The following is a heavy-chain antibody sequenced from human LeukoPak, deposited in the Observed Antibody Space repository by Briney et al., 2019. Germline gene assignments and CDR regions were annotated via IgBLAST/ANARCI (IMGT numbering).Heavy chain of an antibody. D-gene: IGHD3-10*01. J-gene: IGHJ4*02. CDR3: TTELLWFGELSHPFDY. CDR2: IKSKTDGGTT. CDR1: GFTFSNAW. V-gene: IGHV3-15*01. Sequence: PGGSLRLSCAASGFTFSNAWMSWVRQAPGKGREWVGRIKSKTDGGTTDYAAPVKGRFTISRDDSKNTLYLQMNSLKTEDTAVYYCTTELLWFGELSHPFDYWGQGTLVTVSS.